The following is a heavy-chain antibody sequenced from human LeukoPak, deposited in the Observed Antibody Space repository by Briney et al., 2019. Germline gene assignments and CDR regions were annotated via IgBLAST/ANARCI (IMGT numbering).Heavy chain of an antibody. CDR1: GFSLSTSGVG. Sequence: SGPTLVKPTQPLTLTCTFSGFSLSTSGVGVGWIRQPPGKALEWLALIYWNDDKRYSPSLKSRLTITKDTSKNQVVLTMTNMDPVDTATYYCAHRHRMPHFDYWGQGTLVTVSS. J-gene: IGHJ4*02. CDR3: AHRHRMPHFDY. D-gene: IGHD2-15*01. CDR2: IYWNDDK. V-gene: IGHV2-5*01.